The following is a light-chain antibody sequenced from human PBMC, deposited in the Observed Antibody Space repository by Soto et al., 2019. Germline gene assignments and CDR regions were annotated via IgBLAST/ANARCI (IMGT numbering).Light chain of an antibody. CDR3: CSYADSSIRV. CDR2: EVR. Sequence: QSVLTQPASVSGSPGQSITISCTGTSSDVGGYNHVSWYQQHPGKAPKLIIYEVRNRPSGVSNRLSGSKSGNTASLTISGLQSDDAAPYYCCSYADSSIRVCGGGTKVIV. V-gene: IGLV2-14*01. J-gene: IGLJ3*02. CDR1: SSDVGGYNH.